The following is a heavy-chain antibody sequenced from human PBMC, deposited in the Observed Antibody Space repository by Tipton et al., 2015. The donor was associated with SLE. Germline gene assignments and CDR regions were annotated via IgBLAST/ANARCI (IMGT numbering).Heavy chain of an antibody. CDR3: ARHERWPHFDY. Sequence: TLSLTCTVSGGSISSYYWGWIRQPAGKGLEWIGRIYTGGNTKYNPSLESRVTVSVDASKDQFSLKLSSMTAADTAVYYCARHERWPHFDYWGQGTLVTVSS. V-gene: IGHV4-4*07. CDR2: IYTGGNT. D-gene: IGHD6-19*01. J-gene: IGHJ4*02. CDR1: GGSISSYY.